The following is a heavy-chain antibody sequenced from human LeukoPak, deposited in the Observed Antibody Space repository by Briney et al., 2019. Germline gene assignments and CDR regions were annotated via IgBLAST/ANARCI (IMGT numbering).Heavy chain of an antibody. Sequence: GGSLRLSCAASGFTFSYYGMSWVRQAPGKGLEWVSVISGSGGSAYYADSVKSRFTISRDNSKDTLYLQMSSLRAEDTAVYYCAKDRFASSWDNSFDYWGQGTLVTVSS. CDR1: GFTFSYYG. CDR2: ISGSGGSA. V-gene: IGHV3-23*01. J-gene: IGHJ4*02. D-gene: IGHD6-13*01. CDR3: AKDRFASSWDNSFDY.